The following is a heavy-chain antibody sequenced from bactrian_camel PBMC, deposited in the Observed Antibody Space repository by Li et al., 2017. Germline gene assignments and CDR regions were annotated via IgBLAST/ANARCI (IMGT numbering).Heavy chain of an antibody. CDR2: IATGSGNT. J-gene: IGHJ4*01. Sequence: QLVESGGGSVQAGGSLRLSCAASGYTYNRNCMAWFRQAPGKEREGVARIATGSGNTYYADSVKGRFTISKDSAKNTLFLQMNSLKPEDTAMYYCTAGLANMCTYIYWGQGTQVTVSS. CDR1: GYTYNRNC. V-gene: IGHV3S28*01. D-gene: IGHD1*01. CDR3: TAGLANMCTYIY.